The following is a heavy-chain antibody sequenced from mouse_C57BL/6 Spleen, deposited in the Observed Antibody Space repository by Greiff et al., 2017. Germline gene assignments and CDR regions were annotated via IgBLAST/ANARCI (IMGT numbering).Heavy chain of an antibody. CDR2: ILPGSGST. J-gene: IGHJ3*01. CDR1: GYTFTGYW. D-gene: IGHD1-1*01. Sequence: VVESGAELMKPGASVKLSCKATGYTFTGYWIEWVKQRPGHGLEWIGEILPGSGSTNYNEKFKGKATFTADTSSNTAYMQLSSLTTEDSAIYYCARRPYYYGSSSGAYWGQGTLVTVSA. V-gene: IGHV1-9*01. CDR3: ARRPYYYGSSSGAY.